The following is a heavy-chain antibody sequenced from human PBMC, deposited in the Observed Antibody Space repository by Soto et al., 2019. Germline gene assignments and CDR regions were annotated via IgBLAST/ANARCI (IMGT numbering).Heavy chain of an antibody. CDR3: ARTSGYYYVYYCMDV. CDR2: INHSGST. V-gene: IGHV4-34*01. Sequence: PSETLSLTCAVYGGSFSGYYWSWIRQPPGKGLEWIGEINHSGSTNYNPSLKSRVTISVDTSKNQFSLKLSSVTAADTAVYYCARTSGYYYVYYCMDVWGKGTTVTVSS. D-gene: IGHD3-22*01. CDR1: GGSFSGYY. J-gene: IGHJ6*04.